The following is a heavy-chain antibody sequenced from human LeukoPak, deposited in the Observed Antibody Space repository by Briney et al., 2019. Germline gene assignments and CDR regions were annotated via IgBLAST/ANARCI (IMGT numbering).Heavy chain of an antibody. CDR2: IYYSGST. J-gene: IGHJ6*02. CDR3: ARGGYCSSTSCYWGYYYYYGMDV. V-gene: IGHV4-39*01. D-gene: IGHD2-2*01. Sequence: SETLSLTCTVSGGSISSSSYYWGWIRQPPGKGLEWIGSIYYSGSTYYNPSLKSRVTISVDTSKNQFSLKLSSVTAADTAVYYCARGGYCSSTSCYWGYYYYYGMDVWGQGTTVTVSS. CDR1: GGSISSSSYY.